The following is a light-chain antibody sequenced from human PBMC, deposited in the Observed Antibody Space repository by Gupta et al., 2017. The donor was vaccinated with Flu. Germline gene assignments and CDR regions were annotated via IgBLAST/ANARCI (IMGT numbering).Light chain of an antibody. J-gene: IGLJ1*01. CDR3: SSYAGSSTLGV. Sequence: QSALTQPASVSGSPGQSITISCTGTNSDIGAYNYVSWYQQRPGKVPRVVIYEVSNRPSGVSNRFSGSKSGNTASLTISGIQADDEADYYCSSYAGSSTLGVFGTGTKVSVL. CDR1: NSDIGAYNY. CDR2: EVS. V-gene: IGLV2-14*01.